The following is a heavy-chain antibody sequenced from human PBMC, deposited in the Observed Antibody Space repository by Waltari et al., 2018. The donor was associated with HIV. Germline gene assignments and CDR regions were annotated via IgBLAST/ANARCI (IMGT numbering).Heavy chain of an antibody. CDR1: GYTFTGYY. CDR3: ARDDRNYYDSSGYYYVSDY. V-gene: IGHV1-2*06. D-gene: IGHD3-22*01. CDR2: IKPNSGGT. Sequence: QVQLVQSGAEVKKPGASVKVSCKASGYTFTGYYMHWVRQAPGQGLEWMGRIKPNSGGTNYAQKFQGRVTMTRDTSISTAYMELSRLRADDTAVYYCARDDRNYYDSSGYYYVSDYWGQGTLVTVSS. J-gene: IGHJ4*02.